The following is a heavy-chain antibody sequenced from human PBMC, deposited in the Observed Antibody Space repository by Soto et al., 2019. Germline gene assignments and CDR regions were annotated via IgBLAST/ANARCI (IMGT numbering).Heavy chain of an antibody. CDR2: ISNSGDT. J-gene: IGHJ6*02. V-gene: IGHV3-23*01. CDR1: GFTFSYYT. D-gene: IGHD2-2*01. Sequence: EVPLLESGGGLVQPGGSLRLSCVASGFTFSYYTMSWVRQAPGKGLEWVSGISNSGDTNYADSVKGRFTISRDNFKNTLYLQMNSLRADDTAVYYWADPVPAPTLYDYYDMDVWGQGTTVTVSS. CDR3: ADPVPAPTLYDYYDMDV.